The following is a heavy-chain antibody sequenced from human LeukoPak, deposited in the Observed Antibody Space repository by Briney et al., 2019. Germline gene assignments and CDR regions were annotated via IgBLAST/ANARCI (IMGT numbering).Heavy chain of an antibody. CDR2: ISAYNGNT. CDR3: ARAYYDFWSGFHPSYYYYYYMDV. Sequence: ASVKVSCKASGYTFTSYGISWVRQAPGQGLEWMGWISAYNGNTNYAQKLQGRVTITTDTSTSTAYMALRSLRSDDTAVYYCARAYYDFWSGFHPSYYYYYYMDVWGKGTTVTVSS. CDR1: GYTFTSYG. J-gene: IGHJ6*03. D-gene: IGHD3-3*01. V-gene: IGHV1-18*01.